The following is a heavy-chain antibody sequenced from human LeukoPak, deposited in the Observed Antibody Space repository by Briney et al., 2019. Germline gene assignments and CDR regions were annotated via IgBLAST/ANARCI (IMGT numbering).Heavy chain of an antibody. J-gene: IGHJ4*02. V-gene: IGHV3-64D*09. CDR2: ISSNGGST. Sequence: GGSLRLSCSASGFTFSSYAMHWVRQAPGKGLEHVSAISSNGGSTYYADSVKGRFTISRDNSKNTLYLQMSSLRAEDTAVYYCVKSGNNWNDEYYFDYWGQGTLVTVSS. D-gene: IGHD1-1*01. CDR1: GFTFSSYA. CDR3: VKSGNNWNDEYYFDY.